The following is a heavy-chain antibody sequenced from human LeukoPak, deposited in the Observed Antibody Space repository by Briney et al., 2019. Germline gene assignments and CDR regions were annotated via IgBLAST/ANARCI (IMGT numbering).Heavy chain of an antibody. CDR3: ARDTTLDAFDI. J-gene: IGHJ3*02. CDR1: GYTFTSYY. CDR2: INPSGGST. V-gene: IGHV1-46*01. Sequence: ASVKVSCKASGYTFTSYYMHWVRQAPGQGLEWMGIINPSGGSTSYAQKFQGGVTMTRDTSTSTVYMELSSLRSEDTAVYYCARDTTLDAFDIWGQGTMVTVSS. D-gene: IGHD1-1*01.